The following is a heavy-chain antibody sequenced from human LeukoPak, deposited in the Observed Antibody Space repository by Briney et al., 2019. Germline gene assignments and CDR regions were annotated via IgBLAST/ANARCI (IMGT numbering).Heavy chain of an antibody. CDR3: ARDRIAGATLNTFDY. CDR1: GYTFTSYG. Sequence: GASVKVSCTASGYTFTSYGISWVRQAPGQGLEWMGWISAYNGNTNYAQKLQGRVTMTTDTSTSTAYMGLRGLRSDDTAVYYCARDRIAGATLNTFDYWGQGTLGTVSS. V-gene: IGHV1-18*01. J-gene: IGHJ4*02. D-gene: IGHD1-26*01. CDR2: ISAYNGNT.